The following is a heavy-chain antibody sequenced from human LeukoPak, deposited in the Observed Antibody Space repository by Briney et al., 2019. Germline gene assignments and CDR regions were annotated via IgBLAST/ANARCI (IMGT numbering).Heavy chain of an antibody. CDR3: ARERGADAFDI. CDR1: GGSISSGDYY. D-gene: IGHD1-26*01. CDR2: IYYSGSA. Sequence: KASQTLSLTCTVSGGSISSGDYYWSWIRQPPGKGLEWIGYIYYSGSANYNPSLKSRVTISVDTSKNQFSLKLSSVTAADTAVYYCARERGADAFDIWGQGTMVTVSS. J-gene: IGHJ3*02. V-gene: IGHV4-61*08.